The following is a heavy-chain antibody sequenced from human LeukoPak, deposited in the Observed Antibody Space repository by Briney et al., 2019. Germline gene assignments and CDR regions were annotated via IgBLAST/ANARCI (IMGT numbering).Heavy chain of an antibody. CDR1: GFTFDDYA. D-gene: IGHD2-15*01. CDR3: AKDPGVVIGVAAAGVAFDI. J-gene: IGHJ3*02. V-gene: IGHV3-9*03. Sequence: GGSLRLSCAASGFTFDDYAMHWVRQAPGKGLEWVSGISWNSGSIGYADSVKGRFTISRDNAKNSLYLQMNSLRAEDMALYYCAKDPGVVIGVAAAGVAFDIWGQGTMVTVSS. CDR2: ISWNSGSI.